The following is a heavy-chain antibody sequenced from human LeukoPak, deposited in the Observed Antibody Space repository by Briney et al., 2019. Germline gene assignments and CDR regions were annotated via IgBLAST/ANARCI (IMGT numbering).Heavy chain of an antibody. J-gene: IGHJ4*02. CDR1: GLTLSGYW. CDR3: ARARGNTYGYFEY. D-gene: IGHD5-18*01. Sequence: GASLRLSCAAPGLTLSGYWMQCVRQAPGKGLLCVSRINGDASSTSYADSVQGRFTLSRDNAKSTLYLQMNSLRVEDTAVYYCARARGNTYGYFEYWGQGTLVTVSS. V-gene: IGHV3-74*01. CDR2: INGDASST.